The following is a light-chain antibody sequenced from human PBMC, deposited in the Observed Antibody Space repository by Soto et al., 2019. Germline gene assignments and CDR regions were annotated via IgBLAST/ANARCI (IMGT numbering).Light chain of an antibody. J-gene: IGLJ2*01. V-gene: IGLV2-14*03. CDR2: DVS. Sequence: QSVLTQPASVSGSPGQSITISCTGTSSDVGRYNFVSWYQQHPGKAPKLIIYDVSVRPSGVSDRFSGSKSGNTASLTISGLRAEDEADYVCSSFANNYTPVVFGGGTKLTVL. CDR1: SSDVGRYNF. CDR3: SSFANNYTPVV.